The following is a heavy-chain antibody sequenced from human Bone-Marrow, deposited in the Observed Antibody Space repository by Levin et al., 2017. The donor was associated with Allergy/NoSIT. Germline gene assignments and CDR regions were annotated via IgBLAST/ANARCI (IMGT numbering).Heavy chain of an antibody. CDR1: GFTFSSYA. D-gene: IGHD1-26*01. CDR3: AREETEWELLGQYYYYGMDV. CDR2: ISYVGSNK. V-gene: IGHV3-30*04. J-gene: IGHJ6*02. Sequence: GGSLRLSCAASGFTFSSYAMHWVRQAPGKGLEWVAVISYVGSNKYYADSVKGRFTISRDNSKNTLYLQMNSLRADDTAVYYCAREETEWELLGQYYYYGMDVWGQGTTVTVSS.